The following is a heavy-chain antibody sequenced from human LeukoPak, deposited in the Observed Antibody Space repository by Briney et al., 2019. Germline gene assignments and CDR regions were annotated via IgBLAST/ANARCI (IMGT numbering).Heavy chain of an antibody. V-gene: IGHV3-33*06. CDR3: AKDSTTVTNPNYFDY. Sequence: GGSLRLSCAASGFTFSSYGMHWVRQAPGKGLEWVAVTWYAGSNKYYADPVKGRFTISRDNSKNTLYLQMNSLRAEDTAVYYCAKDSTTVTNPNYFDYWGQGTLVTVSS. CDR1: GFTFSSYG. D-gene: IGHD4-17*01. J-gene: IGHJ4*02. CDR2: TWYAGSNK.